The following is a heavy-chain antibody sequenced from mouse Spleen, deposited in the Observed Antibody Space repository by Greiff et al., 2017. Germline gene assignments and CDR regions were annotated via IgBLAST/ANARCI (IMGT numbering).Heavy chain of an antibody. CDR3: TRHYGSSPFDY. V-gene: IGHV1S81*02. CDR2: INPSNGGT. Sequence: QVQLQQSGAELVKPGASVKLSCKASGYTFTSYYMYWVKQRPGQGLEWIGEINPSNGGTNFNEKFKSKATLTVDKSSSTAYMQLSSLTSEDSAVYYCTRHYGSSPFDYWGQGTTLTVSS. D-gene: IGHD1-1*01. CDR1: GYTFTSYY. J-gene: IGHJ2*01.